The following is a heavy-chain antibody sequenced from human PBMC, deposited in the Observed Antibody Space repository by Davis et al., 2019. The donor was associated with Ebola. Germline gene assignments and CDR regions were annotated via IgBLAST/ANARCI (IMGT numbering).Heavy chain of an antibody. CDR1: GGSISSGGYY. V-gene: IGHV4-31*03. J-gene: IGHJ6*02. D-gene: IGHD1-20*01. CDR3: AKLGYYSWNYGYGMDV. Sequence: SETLSLTCTVSGGSISSGGYYWSWIRQHPGKGLEWIGYIYYSGSTYYNPSLKSRVTISVDTSKNQFSLKLSSVTAADTAVYYRAKLGYYSWNYGYGMDVWGQGTTVTVSS. CDR2: IYYSGST.